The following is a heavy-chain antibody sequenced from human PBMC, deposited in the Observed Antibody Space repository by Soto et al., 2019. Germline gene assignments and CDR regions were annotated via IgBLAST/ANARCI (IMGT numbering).Heavy chain of an antibody. J-gene: IGHJ6*02. CDR1: GFTFSDYC. V-gene: IGHV3-7*05. D-gene: IGHD3-3*01. CDR3: AGLTPIENRRLKTIWSGYSVSYYYIMDV. Sequence: GGSLRLSCAASGFTFSDYCMSWVRQAPGRGLEWVANIKQDGSEKYYVDSVKGRFTISRDNAQNSLYLQMNSLRAEDTAVYYCAGLTPIENRRLKTIWSGYSVSYYYIMDVWGQGTTVTVSS. CDR2: IKQDGSEK.